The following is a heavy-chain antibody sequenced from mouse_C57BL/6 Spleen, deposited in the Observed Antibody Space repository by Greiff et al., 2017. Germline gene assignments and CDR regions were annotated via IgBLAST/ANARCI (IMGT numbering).Heavy chain of an antibody. Sequence: VQLQQPGAELVKPGASVKLSCKASGYTFTSYWMQWVKQRPGQGLEWIGEIDPSDSYTNYNQKFKGKATLTVDTSSSTAYMQLSSLTSEDSAVYYCASRRYYAMDYWGQGTSVTVSS. CDR1: GYTFTSYW. CDR2: IDPSDSYT. CDR3: ASRRYYAMDY. V-gene: IGHV1-50*01. J-gene: IGHJ4*01.